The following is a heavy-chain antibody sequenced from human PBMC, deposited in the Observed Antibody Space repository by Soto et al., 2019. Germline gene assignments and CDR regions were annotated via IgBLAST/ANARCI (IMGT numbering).Heavy chain of an antibody. CDR1: GGSFSGYY. D-gene: IGHD3-3*01. CDR2: INHSGST. V-gene: IGHV4-34*01. CDR3: ARISFGVTIFGVEPYGMDV. Sequence: QVQLQQWGAGLLKPSETLSLTCAVYGGSFSGYYWSWIRQPPGKGLEWIGEINHSGSTNYNPSLKSRVNISVDTSKNQFSLKLSSVTAADTAVYYCARISFGVTIFGVEPYGMDVWGQGTTVTVSS. J-gene: IGHJ6*02.